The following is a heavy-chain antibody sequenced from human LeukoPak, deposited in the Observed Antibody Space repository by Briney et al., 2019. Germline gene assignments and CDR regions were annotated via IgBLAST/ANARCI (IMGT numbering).Heavy chain of an antibody. V-gene: IGHV3-23*01. CDR3: AKKYNTGLDP. Sequence: PGGSLRLSCAASGFTFSSYAMSWVRQAPGRGLEWVSDISGSGASTYYADSVKGRFTISRDNSKNTLYLQMNSLRAEDTAVYYCAKKYNTGLDPWGQGTLVTVSS. CDR2: ISGSGAST. CDR1: GFTFSSYA. D-gene: IGHD1-14*01. J-gene: IGHJ5*02.